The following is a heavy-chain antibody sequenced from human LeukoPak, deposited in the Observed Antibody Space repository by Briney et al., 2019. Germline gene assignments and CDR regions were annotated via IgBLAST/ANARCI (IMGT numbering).Heavy chain of an antibody. J-gene: IGHJ4*02. CDR2: INPSGGST. CDR3: ARSLTTVVTPFDSGPVDY. V-gene: IGHV1-46*01. D-gene: IGHD4-23*01. CDR1: GYTFSRYY. Sequence: GASVKVSCKASGYTFSRYYMHWVRQAPGQGLEWMGIINPSGGSTNYAQKFQGRVTMTRDTSTSTIYMELSSLRFEDTAVYYCARSLTTVVTPFDSGPVDYWGQGTLVTVSS.